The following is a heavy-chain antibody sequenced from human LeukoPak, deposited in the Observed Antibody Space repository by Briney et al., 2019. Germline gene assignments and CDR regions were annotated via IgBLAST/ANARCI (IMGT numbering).Heavy chain of an antibody. V-gene: IGHV3-9*03. J-gene: IGHJ4*02. Sequence: SLRLSCAASGFIYDDYAMHWVRQAPGKGLERVSGISWNSGSIGYADSVKGRFTISRDNAKNSLYLQMNSLRAEDIALYYCPTKGFDYWGQGTLVTVPS. CDR3: PTKGFDY. D-gene: IGHD5-12*01. CDR2: ISWNSGSI. CDR1: GFIYDDYA.